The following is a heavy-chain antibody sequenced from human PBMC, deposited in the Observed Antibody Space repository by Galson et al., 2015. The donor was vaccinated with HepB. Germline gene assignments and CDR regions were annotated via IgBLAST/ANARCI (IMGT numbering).Heavy chain of an antibody. CDR3: AKEGCTSAICYTNV. V-gene: IGHV3-13*01. CDR1: GFPFSTYD. CDR2: IGTLGDA. D-gene: IGHD2-2*01. J-gene: IGHJ4*02. Sequence: SLRLSCAASGFPFSTYDMHWVRQAPGKGLEWVSLIGTLGDAYYPDSVKGRFITSRENAKNSLFLQMSGLRAEDTALYYCAKEGCTSAICYTNVWGQGTLVTVSS.